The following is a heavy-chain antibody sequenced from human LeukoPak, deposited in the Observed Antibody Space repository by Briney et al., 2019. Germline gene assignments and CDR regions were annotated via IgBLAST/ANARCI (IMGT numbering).Heavy chain of an antibody. CDR1: GGSISGYY. CDR2: IYYSGST. D-gene: IGHD6-13*01. J-gene: IGHJ4*02. CDR3: ARVRAGLVDY. Sequence: SETLSLTCTVPGGSISGYYWSWIRQLPGKGLEWIGYIYYSGSTNYNPSLKSRVTISVDTSKNQFSLKLSSVTAADTAVYYCARVRAGLVDYWGQGTLVTVSS. V-gene: IGHV4-59*01.